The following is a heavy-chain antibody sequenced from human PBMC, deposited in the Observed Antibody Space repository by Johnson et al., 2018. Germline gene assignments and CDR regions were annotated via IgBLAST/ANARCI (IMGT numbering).Heavy chain of an antibody. CDR1: AFITNTW. Sequence: VQLVESGGGLVKPGGSLRLSCAASAFITNTWMNWVRQAPGKGLEWVGRIKSKADGGTTDYAAAVKGRFTLSRDDSKKTVYRQMNSLETEDTAVYYCTTRGVDIWGQGTMVPVSS. CDR3: TTRGVDI. CDR2: IKSKADGGTT. V-gene: IGHV3-15*07. J-gene: IGHJ3*02. D-gene: IGHD3-16*01.